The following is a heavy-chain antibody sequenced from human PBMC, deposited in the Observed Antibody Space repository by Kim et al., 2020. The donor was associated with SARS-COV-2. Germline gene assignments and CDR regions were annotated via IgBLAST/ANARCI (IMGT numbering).Heavy chain of an antibody. CDR2: IYYSGST. D-gene: IGHD6-6*01. J-gene: IGHJ4*02. V-gene: IGHV4-59*01. CDR3: ARGVRWGIAPRHYFDH. CDR1: GGSISSYD. Sequence: SETLSLTCTVSGGSISSYDWSWIRQPPGKGLEWIAYIYYSGSTNYNPSLKSRVTISVDTSKNQFSLKLSSVTAADTAVYYCARGVRWGIAPRHYFDHWGQGTLVTVSS.